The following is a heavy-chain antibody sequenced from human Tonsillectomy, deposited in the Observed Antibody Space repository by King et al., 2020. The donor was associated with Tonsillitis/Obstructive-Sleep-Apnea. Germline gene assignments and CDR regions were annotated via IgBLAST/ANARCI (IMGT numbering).Heavy chain of an antibody. J-gene: IGHJ5*02. CDR3: ARDYDYYDSSGYYHTWFDP. CDR2: TYYRSKWYN. V-gene: IGHV6-1*01. Sequence: VQLQQSGPGLVKPSQTLSLTCAISGDSVSSNSAAWNWIRQSPSRGLEWLGRTYYRSKWYNDYAVSVKSRITINPDTPKNQFSLQLNSVTPEDTAVYYCARDYDYYDSSGYYHTWFDPWGQGTLVTVSS. CDR1: GDSVSSNSAA. D-gene: IGHD3-22*01.